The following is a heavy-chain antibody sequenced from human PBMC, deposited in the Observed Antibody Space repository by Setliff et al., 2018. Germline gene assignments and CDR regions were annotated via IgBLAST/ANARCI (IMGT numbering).Heavy chain of an antibody. Sequence: PGGSLRLSCAASGFTFSSYAMHWVRQAPGKGLERVAVISYDGSNKYYADSVKGRFTISRDNSKNTLYLQMNSLRAEDTAVYYCAREGAAAGTGYYYGMDVWGQGTTVAVSS. CDR2: ISYDGSNK. CDR3: AREGAAAGTGYYYGMDV. D-gene: IGHD6-13*01. J-gene: IGHJ6*02. V-gene: IGHV3-30-3*01. CDR1: GFTFSSYA.